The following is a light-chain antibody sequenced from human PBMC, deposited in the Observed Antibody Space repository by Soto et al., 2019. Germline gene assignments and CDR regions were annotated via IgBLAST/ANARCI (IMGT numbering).Light chain of an antibody. CDR2: GAS. CDR3: QQYNNWPVT. CDR1: QSISDT. J-gene: IGKJ4*01. V-gene: IGKV3-15*01. Sequence: EIVMTQSPATLSVSPGGRATLSCRASQSISDTLAWYQQKPGQAPRLLIYGASTRAAGVPARFSGSGSGTEFTLTISSLQSEDSAVYYCQQYNNWPVTFGGGTKVEIK.